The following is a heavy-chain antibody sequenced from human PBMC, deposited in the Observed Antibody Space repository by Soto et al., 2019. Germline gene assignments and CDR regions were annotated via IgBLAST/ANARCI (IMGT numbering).Heavy chain of an antibody. Sequence: KNSPASVKVPCKASEGTFSSYTISWVRQAPGQGLEWMGRIIPILGIANYAQKFQGRVTITADKSTSTAYMELSSLRSEDTAVYYCARDRGTTVPWFDPWGQGTLVTVSS. D-gene: IGHD4-4*01. CDR3: ARDRGTTVPWFDP. CDR1: EGTFSSYT. J-gene: IGHJ5*02. CDR2: IIPILGIA. V-gene: IGHV1-69*04.